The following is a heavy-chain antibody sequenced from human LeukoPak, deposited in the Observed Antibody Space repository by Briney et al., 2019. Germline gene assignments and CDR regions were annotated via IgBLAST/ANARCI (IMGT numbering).Heavy chain of an antibody. CDR3: ARDDSSGYYPSIFDY. D-gene: IGHD3-22*01. V-gene: IGHV3-53*01. J-gene: IGHJ4*02. CDR1: GFTVSSNY. CDR2: IYSGGST. Sequence: GGSLRLSCAASGFTVSSNYMSWVRQAPGKGLEWVSVIYSGGSTYYADSVKGRFTISRDNAKNSLYLQMNSLRAEGTAVYYCARDDSSGYYPSIFDYWGQGTLVTVSS.